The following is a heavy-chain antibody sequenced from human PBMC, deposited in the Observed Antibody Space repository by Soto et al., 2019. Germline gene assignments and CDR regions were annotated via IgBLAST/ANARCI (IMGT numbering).Heavy chain of an antibody. CDR3: TRGDFWSGSDY. D-gene: IGHD3-3*01. Sequence: SETLSLTCDVPGDSISNNYWWTWVRQFPGEGLQWIGEIFHSGSTNYNPPLKNRVNISVDKSNNRFSLMLSSVTAADTAVYYCTRGDFWSGSDYWGQGIQVTVSS. CDR2: IFHSGST. V-gene: IGHV4-4*02. J-gene: IGHJ4*02. CDR1: GDSISNNYW.